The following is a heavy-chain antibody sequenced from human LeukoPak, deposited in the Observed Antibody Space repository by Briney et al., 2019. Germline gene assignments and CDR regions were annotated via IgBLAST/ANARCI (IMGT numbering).Heavy chain of an antibody. J-gene: IGHJ4*02. CDR2: IYYSGST. Sequence: SETLSLTCTVSGGSISSYYWSWIRQPPGKGLEWIGYIYYSGSTNYNPSLKSRVTISVDTSKNQFSLELSSVTAADTAVYYCARASQIAVIDYWGQGTLVTVSS. CDR3: ARASQIAVIDY. D-gene: IGHD6-19*01. CDR1: GGSISSYY. V-gene: IGHV4-59*08.